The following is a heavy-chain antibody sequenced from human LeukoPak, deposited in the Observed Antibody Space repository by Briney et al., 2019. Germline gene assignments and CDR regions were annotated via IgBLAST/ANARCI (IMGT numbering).Heavy chain of an antibody. CDR2: ISYDGSNK. CDR1: GFTFSSYA. D-gene: IGHD2-15*01. J-gene: IGHJ6*02. V-gene: IGHV3-30-3*01. CDR3: ARDFTVVVAAYEDYYYYGMDV. Sequence: GGSLRLSCAASGFTFSSYAMHWVRQAPGKGLEWVAVISYDGSNKYYADSAKGRFTISRDNSKNTLYLQMNSLRAEDTAVYYCARDFTVVVAAYEDYYYYGMDVWGQGTTVTVSS.